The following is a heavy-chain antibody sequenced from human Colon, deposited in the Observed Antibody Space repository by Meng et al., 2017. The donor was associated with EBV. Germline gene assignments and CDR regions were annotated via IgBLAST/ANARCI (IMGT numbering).Heavy chain of an antibody. Sequence: ARLQAWAQGKETASQVLVLCWVAAYDSITNGYNYVSWIRQPPGEGLEWIGYIYYSASTYYNPSLESRLTISVDTTKNQFSLKLNSVTAADTAVYYCATQESRDGHNPYWGQGTLVTVSS. J-gene: IGHJ4*02. D-gene: IGHD5-24*01. CDR3: ATQESRDGHNPY. V-gene: IGHV4-30-4*01. CDR2: IYYSAST. CDR1: YDSITNGYNY.